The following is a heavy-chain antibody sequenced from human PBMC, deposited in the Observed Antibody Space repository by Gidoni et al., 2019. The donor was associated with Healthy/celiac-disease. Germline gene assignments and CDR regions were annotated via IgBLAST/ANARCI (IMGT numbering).Heavy chain of an antibody. CDR1: GFTFSSYA. V-gene: IGHV3-23*01. D-gene: IGHD5-12*01. CDR2: SSGSGGST. CDR3: AKDVCVAYYFDY. J-gene: IGHJ4*02. Sequence: EVQLLGSGGGLVQPGGSLRISCAASGFTFSSYAMSWVRQAPGKGLEWVSASSGSGGSTYYADSVKGRFTISRDNSKNTLYLQMNSLRAEDTAVYYCAKDVCVAYYFDYWGQGTLVTVSS.